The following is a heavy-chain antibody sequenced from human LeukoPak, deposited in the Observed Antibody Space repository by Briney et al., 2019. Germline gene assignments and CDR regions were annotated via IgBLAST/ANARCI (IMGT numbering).Heavy chain of an antibody. D-gene: IGHD3-9*01. V-gene: IGHV1-18*01. CDR2: ISAYNGNT. J-gene: IGHJ5*02. CDR3: ATDGASYDILT. Sequence: EASVKVSCKASGYTFTSYGISWVRQAPGQGLEWMGWISAYNGNTNYAQKLQGRVTMTTDTSTSTAYMELRSLRSEDTAVYYCATDGASYDILTWGQGTPVTVSS. CDR1: GYTFTSYG.